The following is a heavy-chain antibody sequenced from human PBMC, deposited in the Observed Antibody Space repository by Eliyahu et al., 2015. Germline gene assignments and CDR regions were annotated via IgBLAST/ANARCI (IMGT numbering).Heavy chain of an antibody. CDR1: GFTFXXXY. V-gene: IGHV3-11*06. D-gene: IGHD6-13*01. CDR2: ISSSSSYT. CDR3: ARAFLFSSWYFWYFDL. Sequence: QVQLVESGGXLVKPGGSLXXSCAASGFTFXXXYMSWIRQAPGKGLEWVSYISSSSSYTNYADSVKGRFTISRDNAKNSLYLQMNSLRAEDTAVYYCARAFLFSSWYFWYFDLWGRGTLVTVSS. J-gene: IGHJ2*01.